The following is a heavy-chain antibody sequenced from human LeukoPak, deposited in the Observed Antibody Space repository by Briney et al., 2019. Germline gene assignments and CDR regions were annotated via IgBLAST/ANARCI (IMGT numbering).Heavy chain of an antibody. Sequence: ASVKVSCKAFGYTFTSNYMHWVRQAPGQGPEWMGVISPSGGSTTYAQKFQGRVTMTRDTSISTAYMELSRLRSDDTAVYYCARVGYSSSWYLGYMDVWGKGTTVTISS. CDR2: ISPSGGST. J-gene: IGHJ6*03. V-gene: IGHV1-2*02. CDR3: ARVGYSSSWYLGYMDV. D-gene: IGHD6-13*01. CDR1: GYTFTSNY.